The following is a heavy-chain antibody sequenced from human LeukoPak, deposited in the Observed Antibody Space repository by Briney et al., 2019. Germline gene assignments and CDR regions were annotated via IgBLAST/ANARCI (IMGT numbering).Heavy chain of an antibody. CDR1: GYTFTGYY. V-gene: IGHV1-2*02. J-gene: IGHJ4*02. CDR2: INPNSGGT. CDR3: ARERGPVGIVGATFDY. D-gene: IGHD1-26*01. Sequence: ASVKVSCKASGYTFTGYYMHWVRQAPGQGLEWMGWINPNSGGTNYAQKFQGRVTMTRDTSISTAYMELSRLRSDDTAVYYCARERGPVGIVGATFDYWGQGTLVTVSS.